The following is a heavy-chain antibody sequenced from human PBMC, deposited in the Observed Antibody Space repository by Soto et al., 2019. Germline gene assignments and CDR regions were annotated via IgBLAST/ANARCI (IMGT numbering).Heavy chain of an antibody. CDR2: ISEDGTVQ. J-gene: IGHJ3*02. V-gene: IGHV3-30*03. CDR3: AREFQRGLHAFDI. D-gene: IGHD4-17*01. Sequence: VQLVESGGGVVRPRGSLRLSCVASGFTIGGYGMHWVRQAPGRGLEWVAVISEDGTVQRYLDAVKGRFYISRDNPKNTLSLQMYRLSPEDTSVYFCAREFQRGLHAFDIWGQGTVVTVS. CDR1: GFTIGGYG.